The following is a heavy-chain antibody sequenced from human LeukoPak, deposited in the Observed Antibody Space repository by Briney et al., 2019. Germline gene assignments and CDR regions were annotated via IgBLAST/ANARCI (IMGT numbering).Heavy chain of an antibody. Sequence: GGSLRLSCAASGFTFSSYSMNWVRQAPGKGLEWVSYISFSSSTIYYADSVKGRFTISRDNSKNTLYLQMNSLRAEDTAVYYCANHWQLVVWGQGTLVTVSS. CDR1: GFTFSSYS. CDR3: ANHWQLVV. CDR2: ISFSSSTI. V-gene: IGHV3-48*01. D-gene: IGHD6-6*01. J-gene: IGHJ4*02.